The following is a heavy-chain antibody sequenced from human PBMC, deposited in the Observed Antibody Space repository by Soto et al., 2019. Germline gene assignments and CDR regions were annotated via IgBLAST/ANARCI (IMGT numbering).Heavy chain of an antibody. J-gene: IGHJ4*02. V-gene: IGHV4-59*01. CDR2: IYYSGST. CDR3: ASSVNIVATTFDY. Sequence: SETLSLTCTVSGGSISSYYWSWIRQPPGKGLEWIGYIYYSGSTNYNPSLKSRVTISVDTSKNQFSLKLSSVTAADTAVYYCASSVNIVATTFDYWGQGTLVTVSS. D-gene: IGHD5-12*01. CDR1: GGSISSYY.